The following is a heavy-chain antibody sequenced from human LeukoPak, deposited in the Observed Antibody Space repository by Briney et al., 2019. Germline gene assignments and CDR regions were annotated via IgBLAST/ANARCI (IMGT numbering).Heavy chain of an antibody. CDR2: IIPIFGTA. V-gene: IGHV1-69*05. D-gene: IGHD4-17*01. Sequence: SVKVSFKASGGTFSSYAISWVLQAPGQGLEWMGRIIPIFGTANYAQKFQGRVTITTDESTSTAYMELSSLRSEDTAVYYCAREKAPYGFFDYWGQGTLVTVSS. J-gene: IGHJ4*02. CDR1: GGTFSSYA. CDR3: AREKAPYGFFDY.